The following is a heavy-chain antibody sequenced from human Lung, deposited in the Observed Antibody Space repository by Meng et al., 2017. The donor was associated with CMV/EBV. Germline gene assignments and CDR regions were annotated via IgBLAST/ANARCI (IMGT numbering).Heavy chain of an antibody. CDR3: ARDDLWSVY. Sequence: RISCAAPGFTFSSYAMTWVRQARGKGLEWVSLIYSGGSFTYYVDSVKGRFTISRDDSKNTLYLQMNSLRAEDTAVYYCARDDLWSVYWGQGTLVTVSS. CDR1: GFTFSSYA. J-gene: IGHJ4*02. D-gene: IGHD3-3*01. CDR2: IYSGGSFT. V-gene: IGHV3-23*03.